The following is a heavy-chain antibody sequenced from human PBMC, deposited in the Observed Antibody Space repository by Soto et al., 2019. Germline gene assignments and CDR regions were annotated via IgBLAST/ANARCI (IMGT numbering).Heavy chain of an antibody. D-gene: IGHD3-3*01. Sequence: GGSLRLSCAASGFTFSSYAMSWVHQAPGKGLEWVSAISGSGGSTYYADSVKGRFTISRDNSKNTLYLQMNSLRAEDTAVYYCARGGPYYDFWSGYYAYMDVWGKGTTVTVSS. CDR3: ARGGPYYDFWSGYYAYMDV. CDR1: GFTFSSYA. J-gene: IGHJ6*03. V-gene: IGHV3-23*01. CDR2: ISGSGGST.